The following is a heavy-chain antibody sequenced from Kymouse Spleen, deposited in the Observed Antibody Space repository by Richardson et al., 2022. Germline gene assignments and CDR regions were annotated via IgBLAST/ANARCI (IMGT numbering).Heavy chain of an antibody. V-gene: IGHV4-39*01. CDR1: GGSISSSSYY. CDR2: IYYSGST. J-gene: IGHJ1*01. CDR3: ASIAAAGEYFQH. D-gene: IGHD6-13*01. Sequence: QLQLQESGPGLVKPSETLSLTCTVSGGSISSSSYYWGWIRQPPGKGLEWIGSIYYSGSTYYNPSLKSRVTISVDTSKNQFSLKLSSVTAADTAVYYCASIAAAGEYFQHWGQGTLVTVSS.